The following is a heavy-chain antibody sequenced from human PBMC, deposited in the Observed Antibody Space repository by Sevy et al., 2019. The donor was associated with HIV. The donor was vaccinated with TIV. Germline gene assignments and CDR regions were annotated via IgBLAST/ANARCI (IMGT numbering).Heavy chain of an antibody. Sequence: ASVKVSCKASGYTFTSYGISWVRQAPGQGLEWMGWISAYNGNTNYAQKLQGRVTMTTETSTSTAYMKLRSLSSDDTAEYYCARDPGIVVVVAGTFDYWVQGTLVTVSS. J-gene: IGHJ4*02. CDR1: GYTFTSYG. V-gene: IGHV1-18*04. D-gene: IGHD2-15*01. CDR2: ISAYNGNT. CDR3: ARDPGIVVVVAGTFDY.